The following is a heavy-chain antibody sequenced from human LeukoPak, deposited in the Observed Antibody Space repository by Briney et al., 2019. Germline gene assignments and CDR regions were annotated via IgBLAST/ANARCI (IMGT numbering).Heavy chain of an antibody. CDR2: ISSSGSTI. D-gene: IGHD1-1*01. Sequence: GGSLRLSCAASGFTFSSYEMNWVRQAPGKGLEWVSYISSSGSTIYYADSVKGRFTISRDNAKNSLYLQMNSLRAEDTAVYYYASLYNWNDVLDYWGQGTLVTVSS. J-gene: IGHJ4*02. CDR3: ASLYNWNDVLDY. CDR1: GFTFSSYE. V-gene: IGHV3-48*03.